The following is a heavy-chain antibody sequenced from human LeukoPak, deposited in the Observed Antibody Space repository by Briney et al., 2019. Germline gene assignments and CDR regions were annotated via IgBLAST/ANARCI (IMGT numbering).Heavy chain of an antibody. CDR3: ARDPDYDSSGYHGFDY. J-gene: IGHJ4*02. D-gene: IGHD3-22*01. Sequence: GRSLRLSCAASGFTFSSHGMHWVRQAPGKGLEWVAVIWYDGSNKYYADSVKGRFTISRDNSKNTLYLQMNSLRAEDTAVYYCARDPDYDSSGYHGFDYWGQGTLVTVSS. CDR1: GFTFSSHG. V-gene: IGHV3-33*01. CDR2: IWYDGSNK.